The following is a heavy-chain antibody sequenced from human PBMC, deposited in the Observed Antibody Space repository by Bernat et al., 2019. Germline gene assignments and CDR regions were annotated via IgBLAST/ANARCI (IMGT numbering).Heavy chain of an antibody. CDR2: ISYDGSNK. V-gene: IGHV3-30*01. Sequence: QVQLVESGGGVVQPGRSLRLSCAASGFTFSSYAMHWVRQAPGKGLEWVAVISYDGSNKYYADSVKGRFTISRDNSKNPLYLQMNSLRAEDTAVYYCARSDYCSGSAPSNFDYWGQGTLVTVSS. J-gene: IGHJ4*02. CDR1: GFTFSSYA. D-gene: IGHD3-10*01. CDR3: ARSDYCSGSAPSNFDY.